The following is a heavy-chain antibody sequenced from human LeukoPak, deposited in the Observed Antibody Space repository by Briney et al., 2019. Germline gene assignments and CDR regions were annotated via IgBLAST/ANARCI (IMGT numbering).Heavy chain of an antibody. CDR2: TYFRSKRYY. CDR3: ARDPVGGSTIFDS. Sequence: SQTLSLTCAISGDSVSSDSAAWNWIRQSPSRCLEWLARTYFRSKRYYDYALAVKGRLTINPDTSKNQFSLQLNSVTPEDTAVYFCARDPVGGSTIFDSWGQGTLVTVSS. J-gene: IGHJ4*02. D-gene: IGHD1-26*01. V-gene: IGHV6-1*01. CDR1: GDSVSSDSAA.